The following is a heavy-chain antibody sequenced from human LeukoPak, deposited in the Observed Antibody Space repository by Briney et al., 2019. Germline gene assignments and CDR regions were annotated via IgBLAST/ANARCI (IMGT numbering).Heavy chain of an antibody. V-gene: IGHV3-48*01. CDR2: ISSSRSTI. CDR1: GFTFSSYS. J-gene: IGHJ3*02. Sequence: GGSLRLSCAASGFTFSSYSMNWVRQAPGKGLEWVSYISSSRSTIYYADSVKGRFTISRDNAKNSLYLQMNSLRAEDTAVYYCARDSPPLGRRSGGTAAGKRINIWGQGTMVTVSS. D-gene: IGHD6-13*01. CDR3: ARDSPPLGRRSGGTAAGKRINI.